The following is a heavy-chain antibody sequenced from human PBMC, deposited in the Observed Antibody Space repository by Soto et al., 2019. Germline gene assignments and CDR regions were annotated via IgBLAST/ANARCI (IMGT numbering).Heavy chain of an antibody. CDR1: GGSTSSYY. CDR3: AATPRD. V-gene: IGHV4-59*01. J-gene: IGHJ4*02. Sequence: SETLSLTCSVSGGSTSSYYWSWIRQPPGKGLEWIGYIYYSGSTDYSPSLKSRVTMSIDTSQNQVSLKLASVTTADTAVYYCAATPRDWGQGTLVT. CDR2: IYYSGST. D-gene: IGHD2-15*01.